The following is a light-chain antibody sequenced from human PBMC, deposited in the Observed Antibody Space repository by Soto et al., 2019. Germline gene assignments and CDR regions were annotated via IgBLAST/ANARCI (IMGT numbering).Light chain of an antibody. CDR1: SIDIGSYNY. J-gene: IGLJ2*01. Sequence: QSALTQPASVSGSPGQSITISCTGTSIDIGSYNYVSWYQQHPGNAPKLIIYDVVNRPSGVSSRFSGSKSDNTASLTISGLQAEDEADYYCSSYTIASVLFGGGTKLTVL. V-gene: IGLV2-14*03. CDR3: SSYTIASVL. CDR2: DVV.